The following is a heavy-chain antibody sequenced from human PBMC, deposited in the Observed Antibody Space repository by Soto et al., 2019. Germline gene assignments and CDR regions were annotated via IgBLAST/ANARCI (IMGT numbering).Heavy chain of an antibody. J-gene: IGHJ4*02. D-gene: IGHD3-16*02. V-gene: IGHV3-30*18. CDR2: ISYDGSNK. Sequence: EGSLRLSCAASGFTFSDFGMHRVRQAPGKGLEWVAFISYDGSNKFHADSVKGRFTISRDNSKNTLYLQMNSLRAEDTAVYYCAKALGELSPESYDYWGQGT. CDR3: AKALGELSPESYDY. CDR1: GFTFSDFG.